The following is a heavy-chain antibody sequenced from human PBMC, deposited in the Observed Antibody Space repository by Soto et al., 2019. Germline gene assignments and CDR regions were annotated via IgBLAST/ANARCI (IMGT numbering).Heavy chain of an antibody. V-gene: IGHV1-2*04. CDR2: INPNSGVT. CDR1: GYTFTDYY. J-gene: IGHJ4*02. Sequence: QVQLVQSGAEVKKPGASVKVSCKASGYTFTDYYVHWVRQAPGQGLEWMGWINPNSGVTNYAQKFQGWVTLTRDTSGSTAYMELNSLKSDDTAVFFCARGVSGWSPFDFWGQGTLVTVSS. CDR3: ARGVSGWSPFDF. D-gene: IGHD6-19*01.